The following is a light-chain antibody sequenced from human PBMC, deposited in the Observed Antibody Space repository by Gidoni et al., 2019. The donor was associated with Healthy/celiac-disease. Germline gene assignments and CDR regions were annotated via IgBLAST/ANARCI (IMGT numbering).Light chain of an antibody. J-gene: IGKJ1*01. V-gene: IGKV1-39*01. CDR2: AAS. Sequence: CRASQSISSYLNWYQQKPGKAPKLLIYAASSLQSGVPSRFSGSGSGTDFTLTISSLQPEDFATYYCQQSYSTVWTFGQGTKVEIK. CDR3: QQSYSTVWT. CDR1: QSISSY.